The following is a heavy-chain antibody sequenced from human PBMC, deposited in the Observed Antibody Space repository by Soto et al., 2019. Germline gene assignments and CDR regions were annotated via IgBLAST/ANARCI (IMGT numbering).Heavy chain of an antibody. J-gene: IGHJ4*02. CDR3: ARGLTTLYYFDS. V-gene: IGHV4-31*02. CDR1: GGSISRSVYY. Sequence: QVQLQESGPGLVKSSQTLSLTCSVSGGSISRSVYYWTWLRRHPGKGLEWIGHIYYAGSSYSNPSLRSRLSLSLDTSNNQFSLKLNSVTAADTAVYYCARGLTTLYYFDSWGQGTLVSVSS. CDR2: IYYAGSS. D-gene: IGHD1-1*01.